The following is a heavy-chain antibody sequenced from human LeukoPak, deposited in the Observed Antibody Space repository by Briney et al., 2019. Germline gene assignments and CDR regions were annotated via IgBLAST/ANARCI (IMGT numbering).Heavy chain of an antibody. CDR2: ISGDASVS. CDR1: GFTFRFYA. V-gene: IGHV3-23*01. CDR3: AKAYSSSLYVDAFHV. D-gene: IGHD6-13*01. J-gene: IGHJ3*01. Sequence: PGGSLRLSCAGSGFTFRFYAMTWVPQAPGKGLEWVSGISGDASVSKDADSVKGRFNISRDNSKNTLYLQLNSLRVEDTAIYYCAKAYSSSLYVDAFHVWVEETMVTVSP.